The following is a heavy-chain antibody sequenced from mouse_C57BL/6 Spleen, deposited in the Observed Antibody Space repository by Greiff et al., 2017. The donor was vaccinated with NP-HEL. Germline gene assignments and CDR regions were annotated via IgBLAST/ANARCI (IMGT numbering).Heavy chain of an antibody. J-gene: IGHJ4*01. D-gene: IGHD1-1*01. CDR3: ARNITTVVEGYAMDY. CDR2: IYPGDGDT. V-gene: IGHV1-82*01. Sequence: VKLMESGPELVKPGASVKISCKASGYAFSSSWMNWVKQRPGKGLEWIGRIYPGDGDTNYNGKFKGKATLTADKSSSTAYMQLSSLTSEDSAVYFCARNITTVVEGYAMDYWSQGTSVTVSS. CDR1: GYAFSSSW.